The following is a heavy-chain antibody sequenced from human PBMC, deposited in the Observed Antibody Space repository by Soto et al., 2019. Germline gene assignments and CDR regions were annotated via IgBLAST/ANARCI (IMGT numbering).Heavy chain of an antibody. CDR1: SGSFSGYY. CDR2: LYQGLSI. J-gene: IGHJ4*02. Sequence: QVQLQQWGAGLLKPSETLSLTCAVYSGSFSGYYWSWIRQPPGKGLEWIGELYQGLSIIYNPSLESRVTISGDSSKNQLSLKLRSVTAADTAVYYCARHGGYYFDYWGQGTLVTVSS. CDR3: ARHGGYYFDY. V-gene: IGHV4-34*01. D-gene: IGHD3-16*01.